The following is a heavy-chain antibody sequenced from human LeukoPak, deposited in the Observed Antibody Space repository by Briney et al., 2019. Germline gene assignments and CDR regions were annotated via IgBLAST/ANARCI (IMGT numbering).Heavy chain of an antibody. V-gene: IGHV3-21*01. CDR3: ARVGRGGNSYGYIDF. J-gene: IGHJ4*02. D-gene: IGHD5-18*01. Sequence: GGSLRLSCAASGFTFSDYSMNWVRQAPGKGLQWVSSISSRSAYIYDADSVEGRFTISRDNAKNSLYLQMTSLRAEDTAVYYCARVGRGGNSYGYIDFWGQGTLVTVSS. CDR1: GFTFSDYS. CDR2: ISSRSAYI.